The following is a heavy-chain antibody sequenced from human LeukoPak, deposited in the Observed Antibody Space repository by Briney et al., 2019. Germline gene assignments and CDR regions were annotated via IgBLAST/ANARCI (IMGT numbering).Heavy chain of an antibody. J-gene: IGHJ4*02. CDR1: GFTFSSYW. CDR3: AREKDYLDY. Sequence: PGGSLRLSCGASGFTFSSYWMSWVRQAPGKGLEWVANIKQGGSEKYYVDSVKGRFTISRDNAKNSLYLQMNSLRAEDTAVYYCAREKDYLDYWGQGTLVTISS. V-gene: IGHV3-7*03. CDR2: IKQGGSEK.